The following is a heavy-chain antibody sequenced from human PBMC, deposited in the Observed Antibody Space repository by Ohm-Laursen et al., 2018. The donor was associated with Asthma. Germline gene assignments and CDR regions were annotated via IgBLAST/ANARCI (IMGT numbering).Heavy chain of an antibody. CDR2: ITSYSSTT. CDR3: AVRTTSAGFDV. V-gene: IGHV3-48*01. Sequence: GSLRLSCAASGFTFSSYSMNWVRQAPGKGLEWVSYITSYSSTTYYADSVKGRFTISRDNAKNSLYLQMNSLRAQDTAVYYCAVRTTSAGFDVRGQGTTVTVSS. D-gene: IGHD1-1*01. CDR1: GFTFSSYS. J-gene: IGHJ6*02.